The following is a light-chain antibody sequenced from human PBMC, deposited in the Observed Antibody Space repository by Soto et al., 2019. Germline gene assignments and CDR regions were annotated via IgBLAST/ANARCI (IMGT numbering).Light chain of an antibody. CDR2: DVS. J-gene: IGLJ1*01. V-gene: IGLV2-14*02. Sequence: QSALTQPASVSGSPGQSITISCAGSGGDVGNYDLLSWYQQIPGKAPKLIIHDVSIRPSGASNRFSGSKSGNTASLTISGLQAEDEADYYCSSYTTSSTLVFGTGTKVTVL. CDR1: GGDVGNYDL. CDR3: SSYTTSSTLV.